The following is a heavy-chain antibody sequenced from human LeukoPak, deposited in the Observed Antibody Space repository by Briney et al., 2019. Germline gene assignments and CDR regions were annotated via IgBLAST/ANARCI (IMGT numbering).Heavy chain of an antibody. J-gene: IGHJ5*02. CDR2: MSWNSGSI. Sequence: GRSLRLSCAASGFTFDDYAMHWVRQAPGKGLEGVAGMSWNSGSIGYADSVKGRFTISRDNAKHSLYLQMNSLRAEHTALYYCANGLNYDILTGYYPWGQGTLVTVSS. CDR1: GFTFDDYA. CDR3: ANGLNYDILTGYYP. V-gene: IGHV3-9*01. D-gene: IGHD3-9*01.